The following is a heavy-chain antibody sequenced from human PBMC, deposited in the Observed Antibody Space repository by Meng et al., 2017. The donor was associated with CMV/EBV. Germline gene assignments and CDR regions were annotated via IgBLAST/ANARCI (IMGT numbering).Heavy chain of an antibody. V-gene: IGHV4-30-4*08. CDR1: GGPISSGDYY. Sequence: HLLVSGPSLVKPPQTPFLTCTVSGGPISSGDYYWSWIRQPPGKGREWIGYIYYSGSTYYNPSHKSRVMISEDTSKNQFSRKLSSVTGADTAVYYCARAKYSSSCDYWGQGTLVTVSS. CDR3: ARAKYSSSCDY. CDR2: IYYSGST. D-gene: IGHD6-13*01. J-gene: IGHJ4*02.